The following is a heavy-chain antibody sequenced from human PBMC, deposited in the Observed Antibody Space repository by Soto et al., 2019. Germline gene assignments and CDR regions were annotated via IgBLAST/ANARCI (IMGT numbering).Heavy chain of an antibody. J-gene: IGHJ3*01. CDR3: ASRYGSAFDF. D-gene: IGHD3-10*01. V-gene: IGHV4-59*01. Sequence: QVQLQESGPGLVKPSETLSLTCTVSGGSISSYYWSWIRQPPGKGLEWIGYIYYSGSTNYTPSLTSRVTISVDTSKNQFSLKLTSVTAADTAVYYCASRYGSAFDFWGQGTMVTVSS. CDR2: IYYSGST. CDR1: GGSISSYY.